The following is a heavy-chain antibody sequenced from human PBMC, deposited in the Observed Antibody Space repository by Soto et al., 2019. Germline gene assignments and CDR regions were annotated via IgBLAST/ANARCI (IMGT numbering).Heavy chain of an antibody. V-gene: IGHV3-7*01. Sequence: GGSLRLSCAASGFTFSTYWMTWVRQAPGKGLEWVANIKEDGGEIYYVDSVRGRFTISRDNARNSLYLQMNSLRADDTAMYYCARDRGWLTFDYWGHGILVTVSS. CDR1: GFTFSTYW. CDR2: IKEDGGEI. D-gene: IGHD6-19*01. J-gene: IGHJ4*01. CDR3: ARDRGWLTFDY.